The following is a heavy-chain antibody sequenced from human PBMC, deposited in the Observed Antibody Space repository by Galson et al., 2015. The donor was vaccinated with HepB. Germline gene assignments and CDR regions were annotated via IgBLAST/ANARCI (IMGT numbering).Heavy chain of an antibody. V-gene: IGHV6-1*01. CDR2: TYYRSKWYD. Sequence: CAISGDSVSSNSAAWNWIRQSPSRGLEWLGRTYYRSKWYDDYAVSVKSRITINLDTSKNQFSLQLSSVTPEDTAVYYCARVSGGGDSCYSLSGRGCWFDPCVQGTLVTVSS. D-gene: IGHD2-15*01. J-gene: IGHJ5*02. CDR1: GDSVSSNSAA. CDR3: ARVSGGGDSCYSLSGRGCWFDP.